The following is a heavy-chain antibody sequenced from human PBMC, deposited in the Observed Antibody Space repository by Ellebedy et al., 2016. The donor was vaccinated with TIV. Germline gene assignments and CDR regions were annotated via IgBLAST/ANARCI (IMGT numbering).Heavy chain of an antibody. CDR3: ARGWNGYPSPEPHYFDY. CDR2: IWYDGSNK. CDR1: GFTFSSYG. D-gene: IGHD5-24*01. V-gene: IGHV3-33*08. J-gene: IGHJ4*02. Sequence: GGSLRLSCAASGFTFSSYGMHWVRQAPGKGLEWVAVIWYDGSNKYYADSVKGRFTISRDNSKNTLYLQMNSLRAEDTAVYYCARGWNGYPSPEPHYFDYWGQGTLVTVSS.